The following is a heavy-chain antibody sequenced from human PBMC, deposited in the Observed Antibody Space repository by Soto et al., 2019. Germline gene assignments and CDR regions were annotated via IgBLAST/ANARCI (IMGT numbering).Heavy chain of an antibody. CDR2: IWYDGDSK. Sequence: QVQLVESGGGVVQIGRSLRLSCAASGFIFSNYGMHWVRQAPGRGLEWVAIIWYDGDSKFYGDSVRGRFTISRDDSKNTVYLQMNSRRAEDTAVYFCPREQHVNAIDFGGQGTMVTVSS. D-gene: IGHD1-1*01. CDR3: PREQHVNAIDF. J-gene: IGHJ3*01. CDR1: GFIFSNYG. V-gene: IGHV3-33*01.